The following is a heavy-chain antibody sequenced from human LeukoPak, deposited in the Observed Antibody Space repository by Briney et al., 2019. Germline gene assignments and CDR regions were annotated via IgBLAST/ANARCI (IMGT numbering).Heavy chain of an antibody. Sequence: PSETLSLTCSVSGGSLTSHYWSWIRQPPGKGLEWLGYTHCTGETRSNPSLRSRLTMSTDMSKNQVSLTLNFVTAADTAVYYCATSPPGDYGVGDWGQGLLVTVS. CDR2: THCTGET. J-gene: IGHJ4*02. CDR1: GGSLTSHY. D-gene: IGHD3-16*01. CDR3: ATSPPGDYGVGD. V-gene: IGHV4-59*08.